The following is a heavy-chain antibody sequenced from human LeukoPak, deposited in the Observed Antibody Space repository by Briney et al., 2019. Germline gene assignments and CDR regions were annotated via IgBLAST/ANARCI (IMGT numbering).Heavy chain of an antibody. CDR1: GGSISSHY. CDR3: ARGRTGRITIFGVVPYYYYMDV. Sequence: PSETLSLTCAVSGGSISSHYWSWIRQPPGEGLEWIGYIYYSGSTNYNPSLKSRVAIPVDTSKNQFSLNLSSVTAADTAVYYCARGRTGRITIFGVVPYYYYMDVWGKGTTVTVSS. D-gene: IGHD3-3*01. CDR2: IYYSGST. V-gene: IGHV4-59*11. J-gene: IGHJ6*03.